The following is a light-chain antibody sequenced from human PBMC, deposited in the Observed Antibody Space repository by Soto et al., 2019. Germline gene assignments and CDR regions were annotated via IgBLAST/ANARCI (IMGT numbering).Light chain of an antibody. CDR1: QSVSSNY. CDR3: QQYSSSRT. CDR2: DAS. Sequence: EIVLTQSPGTLSLSPGERSTLAFRASQSVSSNYLAWYQQKPGQAPRLLMYDASSRATGIPDRFSGSGSGTDFTLTISRLEPEDFAVYYCQQYSSSRTFGQGTKV. V-gene: IGKV3-20*01. J-gene: IGKJ1*01.